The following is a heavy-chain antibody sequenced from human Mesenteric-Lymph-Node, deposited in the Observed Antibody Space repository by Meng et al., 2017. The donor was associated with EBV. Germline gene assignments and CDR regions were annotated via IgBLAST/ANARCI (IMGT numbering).Heavy chain of an antibody. V-gene: IGHV4-30-2*01. Sequence: QVQLQGFCVGLLTPSQNLSLTCVVSGDSVSSHEFSWSWIRQPPGKGLEWIGFIYHAGATNYNPSLKSRVTLSIDKSQNQFSLRLSSVSAADTAVYYCARGGDYHDYWGQGILVTVSS. CDR1: GDSVSSHEFS. CDR3: ARGGDYHDY. J-gene: IGHJ4*02. CDR2: IYHAGAT.